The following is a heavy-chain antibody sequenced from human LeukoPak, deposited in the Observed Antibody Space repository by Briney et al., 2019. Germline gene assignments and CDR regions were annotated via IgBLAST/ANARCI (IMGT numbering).Heavy chain of an antibody. D-gene: IGHD2-15*01. Sequence: PGGSLRLSFAASGFTFSSYGMHWVRQAPGKGLEWVAFIRYDGSNKYYADSVKGRFTISRDNSKNTLYLQMNSLRAEDTAVYYCAKDGYCSGGSCYWYYYYMDVWGKGTTVTVSS. CDR1: GFTFSSYG. CDR2: IRYDGSNK. CDR3: AKDGYCSGGSCYWYYYYMDV. J-gene: IGHJ6*03. V-gene: IGHV3-30*02.